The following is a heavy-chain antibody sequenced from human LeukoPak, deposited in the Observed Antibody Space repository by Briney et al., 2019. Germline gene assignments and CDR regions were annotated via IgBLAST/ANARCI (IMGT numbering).Heavy chain of an antibody. CDR3: AKESGALGAPLYDY. Sequence: GGSLRLSCAASGFTFSSYSMNWVRQAPGKGLEWVSSISSSSYIYYADSVKGRFTISRDNSKNMLYLQMNSLRAEDTAVYYCAKESGALGAPLYDYWGRGILVTASS. J-gene: IGHJ4*02. D-gene: IGHD4/OR15-4a*01. CDR2: ISSSSYI. CDR1: GFTFSSYS. V-gene: IGHV3-21*04.